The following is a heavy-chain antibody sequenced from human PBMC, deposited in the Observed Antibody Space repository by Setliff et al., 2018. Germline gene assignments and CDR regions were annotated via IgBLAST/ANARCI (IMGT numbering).Heavy chain of an antibody. CDR1: GYMFTTYA. J-gene: IGHJ6*03. CDR3: AGASRFGTVVYKGDYYMDV. CDR2: INTNTGNP. V-gene: IGHV7-4-1*02. Sequence: ASVKVSCKASGYMFTTYAMSWIRQVPGQGFEWMGWINTNTGNPIYVQGFTGRFVFSLDTSVSTAYLHISGLKAEDTAVYYCAGASRFGTVVYKGDYYMDVWGKGTTVTVS. D-gene: IGHD3-10*01.